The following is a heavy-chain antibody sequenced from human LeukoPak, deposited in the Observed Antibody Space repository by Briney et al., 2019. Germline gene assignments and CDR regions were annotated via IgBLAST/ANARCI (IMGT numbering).Heavy chain of an antibody. CDR3: AKAPRRFSLGAFDI. Sequence: QTGGSLRLSCAASGFTFDDYAMHWVRQAPGKGLEWVSGISWNSGSIGYADSVKGRFTISRDNAKNSLYLQMNSLRAEDMALYYCAKAPRRFSLGAFDIWGQGTMVTVSS. J-gene: IGHJ3*02. CDR2: ISWNSGSI. D-gene: IGHD3-3*01. V-gene: IGHV3-9*03. CDR1: GFTFDDYA.